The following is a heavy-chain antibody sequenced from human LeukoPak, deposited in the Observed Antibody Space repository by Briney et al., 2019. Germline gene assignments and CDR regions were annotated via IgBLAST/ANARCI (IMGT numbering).Heavy chain of an antibody. D-gene: IGHD3/OR15-3a*01. CDR2: IGTMGGST. J-gene: IGHJ5*02. V-gene: IGHV3-23*01. CDR1: GFTVSSNFA. Sequence: GGSLRLSCAASGFTVSSNFAMSWVRQAPGQGLEWVSTIGTMGGSTTYADSVRGRFTISRDNSKNTLSLHMNSLRSEDTGVYYCAKGGWTLPFDPWGQGTLVTVSS. CDR3: AKGGWTLPFDP.